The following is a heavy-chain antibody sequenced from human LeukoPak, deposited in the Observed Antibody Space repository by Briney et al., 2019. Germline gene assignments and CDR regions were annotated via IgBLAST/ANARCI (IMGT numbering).Heavy chain of an antibody. J-gene: IGHJ4*02. D-gene: IGHD6-19*01. V-gene: IGHV3-33*01. Sequence: GRSLRLSCAASGFTFRSYGMHWVRQAPGKGLEWVAVIWYDGSNKYYADSVKGRFTISRDNSKNTLYLQMNSLRAEDTAVYYCARDGGWSLDYWGQGTLVTVSS. CDR2: IWYDGSNK. CDR3: ARDGGWSLDY. CDR1: GFTFRSYG.